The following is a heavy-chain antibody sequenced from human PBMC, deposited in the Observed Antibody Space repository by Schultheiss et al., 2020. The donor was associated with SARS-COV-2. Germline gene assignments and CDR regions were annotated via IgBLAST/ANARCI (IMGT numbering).Heavy chain of an antibody. V-gene: IGHV3-21*01. D-gene: IGHD2-2*01. CDR2: ISSSSSYI. CDR1: GFTFSSYS. J-gene: IGHJ4*02. Sequence: GGSLRLSCAASGFTFSSYSMNWVRQAPGKGLEWVSSISSSSSYIYYADSVKGRFTISRDNAKNSLYLQMNSLRAEDTAVYYCARDDLGYCSSTSCPPPAYWGQGTLVTVSS. CDR3: ARDDLGYCSSTSCPPPAY.